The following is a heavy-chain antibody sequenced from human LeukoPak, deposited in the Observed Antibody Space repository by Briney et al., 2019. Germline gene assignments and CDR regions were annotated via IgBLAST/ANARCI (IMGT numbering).Heavy chain of an antibody. D-gene: IGHD3-10*01. CDR1: GFTFSNYA. CDR3: AKAVTGSGTSGYFDY. J-gene: IGHJ4*02. V-gene: IGHV3-23*01. CDR2: ISGSGGST. Sequence: GGSLRLSCAASGFTFSNYAMSWVRQAPGKGLEWVSVISGSGGSTYHADSVKGRFTISRDNSKNRLYLQMNSLTAEDAAVYYCAKAVTGSGTSGYFDYWGQGTLVTISS.